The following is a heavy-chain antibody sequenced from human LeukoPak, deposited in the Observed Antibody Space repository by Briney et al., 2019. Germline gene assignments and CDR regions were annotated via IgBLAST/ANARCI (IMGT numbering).Heavy chain of an antibody. V-gene: IGHV4-59*01. J-gene: IGHJ4*02. CDR2: IYYSGST. Sequence: SETLSLTCTVSGGSISSYYWSWIRQPPGKGLEWIGYIYYSGSTNYNPSLKSRVTISVDTSKNQFSLKLSSLTAADTAVYYCARGMVRGVDYWGQGTLVTVSS. CDR3: ARGMVRGVDY. CDR1: GGSISSYY. D-gene: IGHD3-10*01.